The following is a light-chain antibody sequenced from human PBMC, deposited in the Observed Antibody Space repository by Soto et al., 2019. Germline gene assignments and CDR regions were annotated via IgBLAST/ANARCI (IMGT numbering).Light chain of an antibody. CDR3: QQYGSSPPLFT. CDR2: GAS. CDR1: QSVSSSN. V-gene: IGKV3-20*01. J-gene: IGKJ3*01. Sequence: EIVLTQSPGTLSLSPGERATLSCRASQSVSSSNLAWYQQKPGQAPRLLIYGASSRATGIPDRLSGSGSGTDFTLTISRLEPEDFAVYYCQQYGSSPPLFTFGPGTKVDIK.